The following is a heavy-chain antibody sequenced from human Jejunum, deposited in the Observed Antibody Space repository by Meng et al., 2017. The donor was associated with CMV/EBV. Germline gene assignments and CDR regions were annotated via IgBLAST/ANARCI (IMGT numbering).Heavy chain of an antibody. Sequence: GYYMQGVRQAPGQGLEWMGWINPETGRVTNSAQKFQGRVTVTSDTSMSTAYMELSSLRSDDTAVYYCTQTSGRNCRSGSCYSFDYWGQGTLVTVSS. CDR1: GYY. CDR2: INPETGRVT. J-gene: IGHJ4*02. D-gene: IGHD2-15*01. V-gene: IGHV1-2*02. CDR3: TQTSGRNCRSGSCYSFDY.